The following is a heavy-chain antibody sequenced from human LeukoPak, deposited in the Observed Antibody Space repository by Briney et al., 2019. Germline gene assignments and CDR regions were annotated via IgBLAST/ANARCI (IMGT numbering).Heavy chain of an antibody. CDR2: IIPIFGTA. D-gene: IGHD6-13*01. J-gene: IGHJ6*03. CDR3: ASLRGYSSSWYPLGPEYYYMDV. Sequence: SVKVSCTASGGTFSSYAISWVRQAPGQGLEWMGGIIPIFGTANYAQKFQGRVTITADESTSTAYMELSSLRSEDTAVYYCASLRGYSSSWYPLGPEYYYMDVWGKGTTVTVSS. CDR1: GGTFSSYA. V-gene: IGHV1-69*13.